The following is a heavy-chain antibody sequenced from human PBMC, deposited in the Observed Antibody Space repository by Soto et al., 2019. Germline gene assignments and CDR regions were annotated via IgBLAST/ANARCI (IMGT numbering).Heavy chain of an antibody. V-gene: IGHV1-69*13. CDR2: IIPIFGTA. J-gene: IGHJ5*02. Sequence: ASVKVSCKASGGTFSSYAISWVRQAPGQGLEWMGGIIPIFGTANYAQKFQGRVTITADESTSTAYMELSSLRSEDTAVYYCARVYLPCSSTSCYWFDPWGQGTLVTVSS. CDR1: GGTFSSYA. D-gene: IGHD2-2*01. CDR3: ARVYLPCSSTSCYWFDP.